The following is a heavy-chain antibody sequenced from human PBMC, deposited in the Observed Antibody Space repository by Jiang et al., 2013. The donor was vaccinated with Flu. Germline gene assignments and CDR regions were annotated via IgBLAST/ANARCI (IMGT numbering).Heavy chain of an antibody. Sequence: GAEVKKPGASVKVSCEASGYTFSDYDVNWVRQAPGQGLEWMGWMNPNSGNTGYALKFQGRVTMTRNTAIGTAYMELSGLRSEDTAVYYCARGVSYYYDKRGHYKNWY. CDR1: GYTFSDYD. CDR2: MNPNSGNT. CDR3: ARGVSYYYDKRGHYKNWY. J-gene: IGHJ2*01. D-gene: IGHD3-22*01. V-gene: IGHV1-8*01.